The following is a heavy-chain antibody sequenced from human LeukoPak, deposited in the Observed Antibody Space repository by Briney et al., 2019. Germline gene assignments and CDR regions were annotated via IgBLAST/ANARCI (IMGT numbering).Heavy chain of an antibody. Sequence: SETLSLTCTVSGDSISSYYCSWIRQPPGKGLEWIGYIYYSGSTSYNPSLKSRVTISLDTSKNQFSLKLSSVTAADTAVYYCAAFGDGYNIDYWGQGTLVTASS. CDR3: AAFGDGYNIDY. V-gene: IGHV4-59*01. CDR2: IYYSGST. D-gene: IGHD5-24*01. CDR1: GDSISSYY. J-gene: IGHJ4*02.